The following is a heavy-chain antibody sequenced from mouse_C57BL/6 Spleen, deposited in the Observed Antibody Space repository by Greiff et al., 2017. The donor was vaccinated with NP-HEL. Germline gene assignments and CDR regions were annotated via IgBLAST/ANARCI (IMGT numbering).Heavy chain of an antibody. CDR1: GFNIKNTY. CDR2: IDPANGNT. Sequence: VQLQQSVAELVRPGASVKLSCTASGFNIKNTYMNWVKQRPEQGLEWIGRIDPANGNTKYVPKFQGKATITADKSSNTAYLQLSSLTSEDTAIYYCARSQEDAKDYWGQGTSVTVSS. J-gene: IGHJ4*01. V-gene: IGHV14-3*01. CDR3: ARSQEDAKDY. D-gene: IGHD3-2*02.